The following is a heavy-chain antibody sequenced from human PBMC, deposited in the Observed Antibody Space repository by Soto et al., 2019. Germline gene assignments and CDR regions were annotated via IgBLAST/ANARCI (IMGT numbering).Heavy chain of an antibody. CDR1: GGSFSGYY. CDR3: AREVNYFGSGSSGADP. J-gene: IGHJ5*02. V-gene: IGHV4-34*01. D-gene: IGHD3-10*01. Sequence: QVQLQQWGAGLLKPSETLSLTCVVYGGSFSGYYWSWIRQPPGKGLEWIGEINHGGSTNYNPSLNIRVTISVDTSKNQFSLRLSSVTAADTAVYYCAREVNYFGSGSSGADPWGQGTLVTVSS. CDR2: INHGGST.